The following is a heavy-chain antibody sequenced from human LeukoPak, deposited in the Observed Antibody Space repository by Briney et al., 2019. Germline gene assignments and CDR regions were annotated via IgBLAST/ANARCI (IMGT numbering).Heavy chain of an antibody. CDR1: GFTFSSYG. D-gene: IGHD6-19*01. CDR2: ISGSGGST. J-gene: IGHJ4*02. V-gene: IGHV3-23*01. Sequence: GGTLRLSCAASGFTFSSYGMSWVRQAPGKGLEWVSAISGSGGSTYYADSVKGRFTISRDNSKNTLYLQMNSLRAEDTAVYYCARDTSAVAGTIEDYWGQGTLVTVSS. CDR3: ARDTSAVAGTIEDY.